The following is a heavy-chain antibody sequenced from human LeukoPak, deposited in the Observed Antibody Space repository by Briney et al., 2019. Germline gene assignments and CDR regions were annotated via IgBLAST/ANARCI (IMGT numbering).Heavy chain of an antibody. D-gene: IGHD5-24*01. CDR1: GFTFSSYD. CDR3: ARLGRDGYSDY. CDR2: IYYSGST. Sequence: PGGSLRLSCAGSGFTFSSYDMSWVRQAPGKGLEWIGSIYYSGSTYYNPSLKSRVTISVDTSKNQFSLKLSSVTAADTAVYYCARLGRDGYSDYWGQGTLVTVSS. V-gene: IGHV4-39*01. J-gene: IGHJ4*02.